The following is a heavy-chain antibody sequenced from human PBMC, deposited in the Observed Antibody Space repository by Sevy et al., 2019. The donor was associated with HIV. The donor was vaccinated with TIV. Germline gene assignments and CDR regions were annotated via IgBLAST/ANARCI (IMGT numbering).Heavy chain of an antibody. D-gene: IGHD1-26*01. Sequence: ASVKDSCKTSAYLFTDYGINWGRQAPGHGLEGMGWSSAANGFRNYAGRFQARLIMTTDRFTTTSYMELTNLRSDDTAVYYCARDAVGARYFDFWGQGALVTVSS. CDR1: AYLFTDYG. CDR3: ARDAVGARYFDF. V-gene: IGHV1-18*01. J-gene: IGHJ4*02. CDR2: SSAANGFR.